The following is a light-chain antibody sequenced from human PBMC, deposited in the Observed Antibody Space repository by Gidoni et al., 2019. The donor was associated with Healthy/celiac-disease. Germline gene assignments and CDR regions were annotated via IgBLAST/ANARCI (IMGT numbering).Light chain of an antibody. CDR2: GAS. J-gene: IGKJ4*01. CDR1: KTISNNY. CDR3: QHYTTTMLT. V-gene: IGKV3-20*01. Sequence: EILLTQSPGTLSLSPGERATLSCRAGKTISNNYLAWYQQRPGQAPRLLIFGASSRATGIPDRFSGSGSGTDFTLTISTLEPEDFALYYCQHYTTTMLTFGGXTRVEIK.